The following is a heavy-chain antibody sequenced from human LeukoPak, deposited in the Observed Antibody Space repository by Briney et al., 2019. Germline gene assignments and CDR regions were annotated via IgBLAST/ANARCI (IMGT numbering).Heavy chain of an antibody. J-gene: IGHJ4*02. CDR2: VSPNSGNT. V-gene: IGHV1-18*04. Sequence: ASVKVSCKASGYIFTDYGVSWVRQAPGQGLEWMGWVSPNSGNTNYPQKFQDRVTMTTDTSTTTACMELKGLTSDDTAVYYCARGRRTTVPKYWGQGTRVTVSS. CDR1: GYIFTDYG. D-gene: IGHD4-11*01. CDR3: ARGRRTTVPKY.